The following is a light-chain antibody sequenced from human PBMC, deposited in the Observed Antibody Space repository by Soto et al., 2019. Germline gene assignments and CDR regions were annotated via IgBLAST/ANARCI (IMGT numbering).Light chain of an antibody. CDR2: DVS. CDR1: SGDVGGYNY. J-gene: IGLJ1*01. Sequence: QSALTQPASVSGSPGPSTTISCTGTSGDVGGYNYVSWYQQHPGKAPKLMLFDVSNRPSGVSNRFSGSKSGNTASLTISRLQAEDEADYYCSSYTGSSTLSVFGTGSKLTVL. V-gene: IGLV2-14*01. CDR3: SSYTGSSTLSV.